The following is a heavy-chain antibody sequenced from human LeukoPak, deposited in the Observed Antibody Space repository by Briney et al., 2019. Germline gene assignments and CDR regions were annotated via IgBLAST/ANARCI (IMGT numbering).Heavy chain of an antibody. J-gene: IGHJ3*02. Sequence: SETLSLTCSVSGGSISSSSYYWGWIRQPPGKGLEWIGSIYYSGSTYYNPSLKSRVTISVDTSKNQFSLKLSSVTAADTAVYYCAGGARGDYGGGDAFDIWGQGTMVTVSS. D-gene: IGHD4-17*01. CDR3: AGGARGDYGGGDAFDI. V-gene: IGHV4-39*07. CDR2: IYYSGST. CDR1: GGSISSSSYY.